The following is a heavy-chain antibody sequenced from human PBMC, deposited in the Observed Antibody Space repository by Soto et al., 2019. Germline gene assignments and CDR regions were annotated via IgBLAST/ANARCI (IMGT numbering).Heavy chain of an antibody. CDR2: IGTTGDT. CDR3: ARGGDTSIYFMDV. CDR1: GFTFSRFD. Sequence: EVQLVESGGGLVQHGGSLRLSCAASGFTFSRFDMHWVRQATGKGLEWVSSIGTTGDTYYPGSVKGRFTISRENAKNSLYLQMNSLRDGDTAVYYCARGGDTSIYFMDVWGKGTTVTVSS. D-gene: IGHD5-18*01. V-gene: IGHV3-13*01. J-gene: IGHJ6*03.